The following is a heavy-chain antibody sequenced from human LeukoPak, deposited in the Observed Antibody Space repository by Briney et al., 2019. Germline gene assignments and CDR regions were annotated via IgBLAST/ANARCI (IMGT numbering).Heavy chain of an antibody. CDR3: ARESRDGYNQNFDH. CDR2: IYPGGSET. CDR1: GYSFTGYW. Sequence: GESLKISCKGSGYSFTGYWIGWVRQMPGKGLEWMGIIYPGGSETRYDPSFQGQVTISADSSTSTAYLQWSSLRASDTAMYYCARESRDGYNQNFDHWGQGTLVTVSS. D-gene: IGHD5-24*01. J-gene: IGHJ4*02. V-gene: IGHV5-51*01.